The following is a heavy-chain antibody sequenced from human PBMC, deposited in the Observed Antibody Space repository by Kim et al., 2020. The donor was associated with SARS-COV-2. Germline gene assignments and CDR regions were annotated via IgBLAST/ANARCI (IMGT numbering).Heavy chain of an antibody. CDR1: GFTFSSYD. CDR3: ARSRPMVRGEYRYYYYGMDV. J-gene: IGHJ6*02. V-gene: IGHV3-13*01. Sequence: GGSLRLSCAASGFTFSSYDMHWVRQATGKGLEWVSAIGTAGDTYYPGSVKGRFTISRENAKNSLYLQMNSLRAGDTAVYYCARSRPMVRGEYRYYYYGMDVWGQGTTVTVSS. D-gene: IGHD3-10*01. CDR2: IGTAGDT.